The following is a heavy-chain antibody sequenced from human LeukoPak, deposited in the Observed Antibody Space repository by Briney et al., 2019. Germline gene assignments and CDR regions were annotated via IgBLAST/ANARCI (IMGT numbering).Heavy chain of an antibody. D-gene: IGHD3-10*01. Sequence: GGSLRLSCAASGFTFSSYAMSWVRQAPGKGLEWVSAISGSGGSTYYADSVKGRFTISRDNSKNTLYLQMNSLRAEDTAVYYCAKWADYGSGSRVWVFDYWGQGTLVTVSS. J-gene: IGHJ4*02. CDR1: GFTFSSYA. CDR2: ISGSGGST. V-gene: IGHV3-23*01. CDR3: AKWADYGSGSRVWVFDY.